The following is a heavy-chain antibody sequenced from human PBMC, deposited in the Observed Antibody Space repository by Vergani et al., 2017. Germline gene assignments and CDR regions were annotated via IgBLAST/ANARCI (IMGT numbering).Heavy chain of an antibody. J-gene: IGHJ4*02. D-gene: IGHD6-13*01. CDR3: ARARRSSSALSPDHMYYFDY. CDR2: INTGTGNT. CDR1: GYTFTSYY. Sequence: QVQLVQSGAEVKKPGASVKVSCKASGYTFTSYYMHWVRQAPGQRREWMGWINTGTGNTKYSQKFQGIVTTTRDPSASTAYMALSSLRSEDTAVYYCARARRSSSALSPDHMYYFDYWGQGTLVTVSS. V-gene: IGHV1-3*04.